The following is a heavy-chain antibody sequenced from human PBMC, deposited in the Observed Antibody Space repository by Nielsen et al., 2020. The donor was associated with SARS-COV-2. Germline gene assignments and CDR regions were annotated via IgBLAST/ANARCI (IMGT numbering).Heavy chain of an antibody. CDR2: VTDSGST. Sequence: SETLSLTCAVYGGSFSAFSWTWIRQSPGKGLDWIGEVTDSGSTKYSPSLKSRVTISADTSKNQISLKLTSVTAADTAVYYCARHRVFLGIAVAALGWFDPWGQGTLVTVSS. J-gene: IGHJ5*02. V-gene: IGHV4-34*01. CDR3: ARHRVFLGIAVAALGWFDP. CDR1: GGSFSAFS. D-gene: IGHD6-19*01.